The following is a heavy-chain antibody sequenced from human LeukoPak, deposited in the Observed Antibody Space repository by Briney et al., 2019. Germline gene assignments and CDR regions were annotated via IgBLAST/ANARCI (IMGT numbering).Heavy chain of an antibody. V-gene: IGHV3-53*01. CDR3: ARGVEPLAANTLAY. CDR2: LYSDGNT. Sequence: GGSLRLSCAASGFTVITNDMTWVRQSPGKGLEGVSDLYSDGNTKYADSVQGRFTISRDNSKNTLYLEMNSLSPDDTAVYYCARGVEPLAANTLAYWGQGTLVTVSS. J-gene: IGHJ4*02. D-gene: IGHD1-14*01. CDR1: GFTVITND.